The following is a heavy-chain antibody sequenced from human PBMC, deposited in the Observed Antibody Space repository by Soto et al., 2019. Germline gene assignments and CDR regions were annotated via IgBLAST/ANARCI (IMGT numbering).Heavy chain of an antibody. V-gene: IGHV4-59*01. J-gene: IGHJ3*02. Sequence: SETLSLTCTVSGGSISSYYWSWIRQPPGKGLEWIGYIYYSGSTNYNPSLKSRVTISVDTSNNQFSLKLSSVTAADTAVYYCARGLEYYDSSGYSCDAFDIWGQGTMVTVSS. CDR3: ARGLEYYDSSGYSCDAFDI. D-gene: IGHD3-22*01. CDR2: IYYSGST. CDR1: GGSISSYY.